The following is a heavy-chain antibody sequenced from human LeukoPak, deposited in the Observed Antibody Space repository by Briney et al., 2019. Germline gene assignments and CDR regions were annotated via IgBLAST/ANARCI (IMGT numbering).Heavy chain of an antibody. Sequence: PSETLSLTCTVSGGSISSYYWSWIRQPPGKGLEWIGYIYYSGSTNYNPSLKSRVTKSVDTSKNQFSLKLSSVTAADTAVYYCARGDYYYYMDVWGKGTTVTVSS. CDR3: ARGDYYYYMDV. V-gene: IGHV4-59*01. J-gene: IGHJ6*03. CDR2: IYYSGST. CDR1: GGSISSYY.